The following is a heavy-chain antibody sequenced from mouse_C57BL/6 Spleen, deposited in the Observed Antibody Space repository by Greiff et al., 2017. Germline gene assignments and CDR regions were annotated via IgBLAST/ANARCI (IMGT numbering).Heavy chain of an antibody. CDR1: GYTFTGYW. V-gene: IGHV1-9*01. CDR2: IFTGSGST. Sequence: VQLQQSGAELMKPGASVKLSCKATGYTFTGYWIEWVKQRPGHGLEWIGEIFTGSGSTNYTEKFKGKATVTADTSSNTAYMQLSSLTTEDSAIYYCTRRTYGSSSNYWGQGTTLTVSS. CDR3: TRRTYGSSSNY. D-gene: IGHD1-1*01. J-gene: IGHJ2*01.